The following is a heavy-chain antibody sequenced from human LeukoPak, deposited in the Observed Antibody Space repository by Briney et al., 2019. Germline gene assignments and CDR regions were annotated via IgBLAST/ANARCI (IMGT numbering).Heavy chain of an antibody. CDR2: INHSGST. V-gene: IGHV4-34*01. CDR1: GGSFSGYY. CDR3: ARGGDYYGSGIPFDY. J-gene: IGHJ4*02. D-gene: IGHD3-10*01. Sequence: SETLSLTCAVYGGSFSGYYWSWIRQPPGKGLEWIGEINHSGSTNYNPSLKSRVTISVDTSKNHFSLILSSVTAADTAVYYCARGGDYYGSGIPFDYWGQGTLVSVSS.